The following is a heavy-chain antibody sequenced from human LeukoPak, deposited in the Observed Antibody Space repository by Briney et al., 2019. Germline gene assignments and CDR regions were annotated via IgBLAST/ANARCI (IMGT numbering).Heavy chain of an antibody. D-gene: IGHD3-3*01. CDR3: ARGNRDIYDFWSGYYKTKPNWFDP. CDR1: GGSFSGYY. CDR2: INHSGRT. V-gene: IGHV4-34*01. J-gene: IGHJ5*02. Sequence: SETLSLTCAVYGGSFSGYYWSWIRQPPGKGLEWIGEINHSGRTNYNPSLKSRVTISVDTSKNQFSLKLSSVTAADTAVYYCARGNRDIYDFWSGYYKTKPNWFDPWGQGTLVTVSS.